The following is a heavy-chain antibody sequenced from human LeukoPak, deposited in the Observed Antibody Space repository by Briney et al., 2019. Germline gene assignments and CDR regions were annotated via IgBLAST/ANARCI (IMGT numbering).Heavy chain of an antibody. D-gene: IGHD2-15*01. V-gene: IGHV3-48*02. CDR1: GFTFSGYE. CDR2: ISASRSTI. Sequence: PGGSLRLSCAASGFTFSGYEMNWVRQAPGRGLEWVSYISASRSTIFYADPVKGRFTICRDHAKHSLYLQMDSLRDEDTAVYYCARDGGKGGNSDYWGQGTLVTVSS. J-gene: IGHJ4*02. CDR3: ARDGGKGGNSDY.